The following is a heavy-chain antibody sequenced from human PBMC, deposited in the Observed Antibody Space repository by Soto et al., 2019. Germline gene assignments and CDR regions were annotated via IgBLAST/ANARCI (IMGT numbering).Heavy chain of an antibody. Sequence: SVEVSLRASGGTFSSYAISWVRQAPGQGLEWMGGIIPIFGTANYAQKFQGRVTITADESTSTAYMELSSLRSEDTAVYYCASNSGSSSSAFDYWGQGTLVTVSS. CDR1: GGTFSSYA. CDR2: IIPIFGTA. J-gene: IGHJ4*02. CDR3: ASNSGSSSSAFDY. V-gene: IGHV1-69*13. D-gene: IGHD1-26*01.